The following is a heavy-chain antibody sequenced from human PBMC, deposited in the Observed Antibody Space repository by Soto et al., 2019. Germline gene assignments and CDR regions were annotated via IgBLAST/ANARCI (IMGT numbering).Heavy chain of an antibody. V-gene: IGHV3-9*01. Sequence: GGSLRLSCAASGFTFDDYVMHWVRQVPGKGLEWVSSISWNSGGIGYADSVKGRFTISRDNAKSSLYLQMNSLRVEDTALYYCAKDITAAQLHGMDVWGQGTTVTVSS. CDR2: ISWNSGGI. CDR1: GFTFDDYV. CDR3: AKDITAAQLHGMDV. D-gene: IGHD6-13*01. J-gene: IGHJ6*02.